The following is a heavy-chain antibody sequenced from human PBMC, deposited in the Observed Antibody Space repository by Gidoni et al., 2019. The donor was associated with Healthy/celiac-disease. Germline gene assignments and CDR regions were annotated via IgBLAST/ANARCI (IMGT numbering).Heavy chain of an antibody. V-gene: IGHV3-30*18. J-gene: IGHJ4*02. CDR3: AKDWGRTYYYDSSGYLFDY. D-gene: IGHD3-22*01. Sequence: QVQLVESGGGVVTPGRSLRLSCAASGFTFSSYGMHWVRQAPGKGLEWVAVISYDGSNKYYADSVKGRFTISRDNSKNTLYLQMNSLRAEDTAVYYCAKDWGRTYYYDSSGYLFDYWGQGTLVTVSS. CDR1: GFTFSSYG. CDR2: ISYDGSNK.